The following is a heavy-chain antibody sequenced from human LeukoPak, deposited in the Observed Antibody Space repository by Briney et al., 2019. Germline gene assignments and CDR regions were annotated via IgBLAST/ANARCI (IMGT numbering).Heavy chain of an antibody. J-gene: IGHJ4*02. CDR3: ATGLVGPSYDY. CDR1: GFTFSSYW. Sequence: PGGSLRLSCAASGFTFSSYWMTWVRQAPGKGLEWVANIIQDGSEKYYVDSVKGRFTISRDNAKNSLYQQMNSLRAEDTAVYYCATGLVGPSYDYWGQGTLVTVSS. CDR2: IIQDGSEK. V-gene: IGHV3-7*01. D-gene: IGHD1-26*01.